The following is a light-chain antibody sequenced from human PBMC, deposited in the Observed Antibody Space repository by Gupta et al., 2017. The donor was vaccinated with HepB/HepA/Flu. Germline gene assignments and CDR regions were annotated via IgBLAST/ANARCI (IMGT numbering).Light chain of an antibody. V-gene: IGLV2-23*02. J-gene: IGLJ3*02. CDR2: EVN. CDR1: SSDVGNYHL. CDR3: CSEAGSSSFWV. Sequence: HSALTPPASVSGSPGPSITISCTRTSSDVGNYHLVSWYQQEPGKAPKIMIYEVNKRPSGVSDRFSGSKFGNAATVTIAGLRAEDEADYYCCSEAGSSSFWVLGGGTKLTVL.